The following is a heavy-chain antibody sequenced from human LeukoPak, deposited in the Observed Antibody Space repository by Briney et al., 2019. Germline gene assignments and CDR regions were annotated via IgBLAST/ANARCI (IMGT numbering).Heavy chain of an antibody. Sequence: PGGSLRLSCAASGFTFSSYEMNWVRQAPGKGLEWVSYISSSGSTIYYADSVKGRFTISRDNSKNTLYLQMNSLRAEDTAVYYCAKGGIIARGYYYVLDGAFDIWGQGTMVTVSS. CDR3: AKGGIIARGYYYVLDGAFDI. J-gene: IGHJ3*02. D-gene: IGHD3-22*01. CDR1: GFTFSSYE. V-gene: IGHV3-48*03. CDR2: ISSSGSTI.